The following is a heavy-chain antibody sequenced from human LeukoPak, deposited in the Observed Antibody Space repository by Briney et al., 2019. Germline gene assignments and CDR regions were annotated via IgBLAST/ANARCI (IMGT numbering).Heavy chain of an antibody. D-gene: IGHD2-15*01. CDR2: IIPIFGTA. CDR1: GGTSSSYA. Sequence: GASVKVSCKASGGTSSSYAISWVRQAPGQGLEWMGGIIPIFGTANYAQKFQGRVTITTDESTSTAYMELSSLRSEDTAVYYCAREYQPLSPGGVVVVAAGSTYFDYWGQGTLVTVSS. V-gene: IGHV1-69*05. CDR3: AREYQPLSPGGVVVVAAGSTYFDY. J-gene: IGHJ4*02.